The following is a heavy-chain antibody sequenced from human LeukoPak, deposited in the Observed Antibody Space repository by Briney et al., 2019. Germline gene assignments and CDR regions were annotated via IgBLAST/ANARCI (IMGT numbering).Heavy chain of an antibody. V-gene: IGHV3-53*01. D-gene: IGHD4-11*01. J-gene: IGHJ4*02. CDR1: GFTVSSNY. CDR3: AGDITPGYYSTY. CDR2: IYSGGST. Sequence: GGSLRLSCAASGFTVSSNYMSWVRQAPGEGLEWVPAIYSGGSTFYADSVKGRFTISRDNSKNTLHLQMNSLRAEDTAVYFCAGDITPGYYSTYWGQGTLVTVSS.